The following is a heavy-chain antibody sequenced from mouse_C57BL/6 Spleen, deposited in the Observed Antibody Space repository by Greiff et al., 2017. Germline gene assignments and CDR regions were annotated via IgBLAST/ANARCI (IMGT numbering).Heavy chain of an antibody. V-gene: IGHV1-82*01. J-gene: IGHJ2*01. CDR1: GYAFSSSW. CDR3: ARDGKMD. CDR2: IYPGDGDT. Sequence: VQLQQSGPELVKPGASVKISCKASGYAFSSSWMNWVKQRPGKGLEWIGRIYPGDGDTNYNGKFKGKATLTADKSSSTAYMQLRSLTSEDSAVYFCARDGKMDWGQGTTLTVSS. D-gene: IGHD2-1*01.